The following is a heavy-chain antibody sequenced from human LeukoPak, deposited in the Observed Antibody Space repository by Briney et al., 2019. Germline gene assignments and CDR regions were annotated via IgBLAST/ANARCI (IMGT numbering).Heavy chain of an antibody. CDR1: GFTFSNAW. D-gene: IGHD5-12*01. CDR2: ISSSSSYI. V-gene: IGHV3-21*01. Sequence: PGGSLRLSCAASGFTFSNAWMSWVRQAPGKGLEWVSSISSSSSYIYYADSVKGRFTISRDNAKNSLYLQMNSLRAEDTAVYYCARDPRGYSGYVIYWFDPWGQGTLVTVSS. J-gene: IGHJ5*02. CDR3: ARDPRGYSGYVIYWFDP.